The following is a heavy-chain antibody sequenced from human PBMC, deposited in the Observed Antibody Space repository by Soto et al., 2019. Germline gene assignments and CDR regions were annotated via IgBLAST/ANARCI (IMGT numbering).Heavy chain of an antibody. CDR2: IFHRGTS. D-gene: IGHD2-15*01. CDR1: GGSITSNHW. V-gene: IGHV4-4*02. CDR3: SSKYCPSSICYLFDN. J-gene: IGHJ4*02. Sequence: SETLSLTCSVSGGSITSNHWWSWVRQAPGKGLEWIGEIFHRGTSHHNPSLESRVTLSVDKSKNQFSLMLTSVTAADTAVYYCSSKYCPSSICYLFDNWGQGALVTVSS.